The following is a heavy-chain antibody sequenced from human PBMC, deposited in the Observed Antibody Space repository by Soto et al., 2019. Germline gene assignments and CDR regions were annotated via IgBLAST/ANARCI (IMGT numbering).Heavy chain of an antibody. V-gene: IGHV3-21*01. CDR2: ISPSTSYI. Sequence: PGGSLRLSCAASGFTFSSYNMNWVRQAPGKGLEWVSSISPSTSYIYYADSVKGRFTISRDNAKNLLSLQMNSLRTEDTAVYYCARDSDCGSPSCFFPPHVWGQGTTVTVSS. CDR3: ARDSDCGSPSCFFPPHV. J-gene: IGHJ6*02. CDR1: GFTFSSYN. D-gene: IGHD2-2*01.